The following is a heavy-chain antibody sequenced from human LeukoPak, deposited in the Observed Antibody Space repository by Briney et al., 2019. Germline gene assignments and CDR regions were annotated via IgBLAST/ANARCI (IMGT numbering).Heavy chain of an antibody. CDR2: ISSRGSNK. CDR1: GFTFSDYY. J-gene: IGHJ4*02. D-gene: IGHD1-26*01. V-gene: IGHV3-11*01. CDR3: ARSTYSGSYYYFDY. Sequence: PGGSLRLSCAASGFTFSDYYMSRLRQAPGKGLEWVSYISSRGSNKHYADSVKGRFTISRDNAKNSLYLQMNSLRDEDTAVYYCARSTYSGSYYYFDYWGQGTLVTVSP.